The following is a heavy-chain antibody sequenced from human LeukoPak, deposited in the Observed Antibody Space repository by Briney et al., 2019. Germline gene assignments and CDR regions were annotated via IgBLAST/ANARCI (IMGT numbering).Heavy chain of an antibody. D-gene: IGHD3-3*01. CDR2: ISSSSSTI. J-gene: IGHJ4*02. V-gene: IGHV3-48*01. CDR1: GFTFSSYS. Sequence: GGSLRLSCAASGFTFSSYSMNWVRQAPGKGLEWVSYISSSSSTIYYADSVKGRFIISRDNAKNSLYLQMNSLRAEDTAVYYCAVGESGYYNYWGQGTLVTVSS. CDR3: AVGESGYYNY.